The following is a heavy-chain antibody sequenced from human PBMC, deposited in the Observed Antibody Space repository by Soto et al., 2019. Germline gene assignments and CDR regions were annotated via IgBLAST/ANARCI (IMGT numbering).Heavy chain of an antibody. V-gene: IGHV3-30*18. CDR2: ISHDGKTQ. CDR3: AKDPADTAMFMVY. Sequence: QVQLLESGGGVVQPGRSLRLSCAASGFTFSNSGMHWVRQAPGKGLEWVGVISHDGKTQYYGDSVKGRFTISRDNSKNTLYLQMDSLRADDTAVYYCAKDPADTAMFMVYWGQGTLVTVSS. CDR1: GFTFSNSG. D-gene: IGHD5-18*01. J-gene: IGHJ4*02.